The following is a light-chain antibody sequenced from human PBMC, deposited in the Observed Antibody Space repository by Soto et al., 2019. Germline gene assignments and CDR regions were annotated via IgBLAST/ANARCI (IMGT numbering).Light chain of an antibody. CDR2: GAS. J-gene: IGKJ1*01. CDR1: QSVTSNY. Sequence: EIVLTQSPGTLSLSPGERATLSCRASQSVTSNYLAWYQQKPGQAPNLLIYGASTRATGIPDKFSGSGSGTDFTLTISRLEPEDFAVYYCQHYGSSPQTFGQGTKVEIK. CDR3: QHYGSSPQT. V-gene: IGKV3-20*01.